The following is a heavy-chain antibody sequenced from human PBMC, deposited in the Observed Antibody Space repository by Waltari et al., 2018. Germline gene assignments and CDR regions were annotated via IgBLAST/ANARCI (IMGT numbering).Heavy chain of an antibody. J-gene: IGHJ5*02. CDR2: IYWDADK. V-gene: IGHV2-5*02. Sequence: QITLKESGPTLVKPTQTLTLTCTFSGFSLSTGGVGVTCVRQPPGKALEWLALIYWDADKRYNPSLRNRLTITQDTSRNQVFLTLTNMEPADTATYYCVRRHGRFDPWGQGTLVTVSA. CDR1: GFSLSTGGVG. CDR3: VRRHGRFDP.